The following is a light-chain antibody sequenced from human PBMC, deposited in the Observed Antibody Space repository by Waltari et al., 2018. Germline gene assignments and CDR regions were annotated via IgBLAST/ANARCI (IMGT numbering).Light chain of an antibody. J-gene: IGKJ2*01. CDR2: RTS. CDR1: QSLSDN. CDR3: QQYNSWPYT. V-gene: IGKV3-15*01. Sequence: EIVMTQSPATLSVAPGERVTLACRASQSLSDNFAWYQQKPGQAPRLLFYRTSTRATGVPARFSGSGSGTEITLTISSLQSEDFAVYYCQQYNSWPYTFGQ.